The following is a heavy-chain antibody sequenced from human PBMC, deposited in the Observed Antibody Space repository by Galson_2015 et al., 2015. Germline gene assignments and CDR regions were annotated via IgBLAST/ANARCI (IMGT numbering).Heavy chain of an antibody. D-gene: IGHD1-26*01. V-gene: IGHV4-34*01. J-gene: IGHJ4*02. CDR2: INHSGST. Sequence: SETLSLTCAVYGGSFSGYYWSWIRQPPGKGLEWIGEINHSGSTNYNPSLKSRVTISVDTSKNQFSLKLSSVTAADTAVYYCARGNEMGAYWGQGTLVTVSS. CDR1: GGSFSGYY. CDR3: ARGNEMGAY.